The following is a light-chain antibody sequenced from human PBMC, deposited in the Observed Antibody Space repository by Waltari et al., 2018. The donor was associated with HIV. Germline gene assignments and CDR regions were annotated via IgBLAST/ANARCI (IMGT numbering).Light chain of an antibody. V-gene: IGLV4-69*01. CDR1: DRHDFYA. CDR3: QTWGTGTQV. J-gene: IGLJ2*01. CDR2: INGDGSN. Sequence: QPAVTQPPSASAALGASVKLTCTLSDRHDFYAIAWHHQRPEGAPRFLLKINGDGSNSKGDGIPDRFSGSSSGAERYLTIFNLQSEDEADYYCQTWGTGTQVFGGGTKLTVL.